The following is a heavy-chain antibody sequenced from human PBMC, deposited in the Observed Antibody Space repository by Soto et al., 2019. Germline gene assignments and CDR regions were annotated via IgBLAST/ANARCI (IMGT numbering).Heavy chain of an antibody. V-gene: IGHV3-11*06. CDR2: ISSSSSYT. J-gene: IGHJ6*02. CDR3: AREYIVGATVRYYYYGMDV. D-gene: IGHD1-26*01. Sequence: GGSLRLSCAASGFTFSDYYMSWIRQAPGKGLEWVSYISSSSSYTNYADSVKGRFTISRDNAKNSLYLQMNSLRAEDTAVYYCAREYIVGATVRYYYYGMDVWGQGTTVTVSS. CDR1: GFTFSDYY.